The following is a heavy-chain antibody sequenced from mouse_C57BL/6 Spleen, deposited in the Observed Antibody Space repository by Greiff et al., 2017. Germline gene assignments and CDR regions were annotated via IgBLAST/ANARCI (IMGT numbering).Heavy chain of an antibody. J-gene: IGHJ4*01. CDR2: IYPGDGDT. D-gene: IGHD1-1*01. Sequence: VQRVESGPELVKPGASVKISCKASGYAFSSSWMNWVKQRPGKGLEWIGRIYPGDGDTNYNGKFKGKATLTEDKSSSTAYMQISSLTSEDSAVYFCAWYYGSSSYYYAMDYWGQGTSVTVSS. V-gene: IGHV1-82*01. CDR1: GYAFSSSW. CDR3: AWYYGSSSYYYAMDY.